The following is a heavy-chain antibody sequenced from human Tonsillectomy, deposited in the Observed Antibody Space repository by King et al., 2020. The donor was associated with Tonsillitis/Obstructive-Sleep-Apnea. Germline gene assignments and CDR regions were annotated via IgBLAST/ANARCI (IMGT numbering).Heavy chain of an antibody. V-gene: IGHV3-23*04. Sequence: VQLVESGGGLVQPGGSLRLSCAASGFSFSSYAMAWVRQAPGKGLEWVSAISGSGGRTFYADSVKGRFTISRDNSKNTLYLQMNSLRAEDTAVYYCSKDPPRGGVTEGRAFDIWGQGTMVTVSS. CDR1: GFSFSSYA. J-gene: IGHJ3*02. CDR3: SKDPPRGGVTEGRAFDI. CDR2: ISGSGGRT. D-gene: IGHD3-16*01.